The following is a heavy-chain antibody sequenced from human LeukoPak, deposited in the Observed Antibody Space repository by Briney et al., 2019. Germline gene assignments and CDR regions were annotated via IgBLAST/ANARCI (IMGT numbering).Heavy chain of an antibody. CDR1: GFTFSNYW. CDR3: ARADYYGRILDH. V-gene: IGHV3-7*01. CDR2: INQDGSEK. J-gene: IGHJ4*02. D-gene: IGHD3-16*01. Sequence: GGSLRLSCAASGFTFSNYWMSWVRQAPGKGLEWVANINQDGSEKYYVDSVKGRFTTSRDNGKKSLSLEMNSPRAEDTAVYYCARADYYGRILDHWGQGTLVPVSS.